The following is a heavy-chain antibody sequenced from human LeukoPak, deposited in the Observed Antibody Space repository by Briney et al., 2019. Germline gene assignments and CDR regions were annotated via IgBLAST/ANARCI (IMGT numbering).Heavy chain of an antibody. V-gene: IGHV1-46*01. Sequence: ASVKVSCKASGYTFTSYYMHWVRQAPAKALEWMGIINPSGGSTSYAQKFQGRVTMTRDTSTSTVYMELSSLRSEDTAVYYCARDPHSSSWYDYWGQGTLVTVSS. CDR3: ARDPHSSSWYDY. D-gene: IGHD6-13*01. CDR2: INPSGGST. CDR1: GYTFTSYY. J-gene: IGHJ4*02.